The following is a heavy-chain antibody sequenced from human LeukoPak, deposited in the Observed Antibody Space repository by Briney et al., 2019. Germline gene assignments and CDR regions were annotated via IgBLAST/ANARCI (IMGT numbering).Heavy chain of an antibody. J-gene: IGHJ3*02. CDR1: GFTFSSYG. Sequence: PGGSLRLSCAAPGFTFSSYGVQWVRQAPGKGLEWVGVISYDGSNKYYADSVKGRFTISRDNSKNTLYLQMNSLRAEDTAVYYCATYYYDSRDAFDIWGQGTMVTVSS. CDR3: ATYYYDSRDAFDI. V-gene: IGHV3-30*03. CDR2: ISYDGSNK. D-gene: IGHD3-22*01.